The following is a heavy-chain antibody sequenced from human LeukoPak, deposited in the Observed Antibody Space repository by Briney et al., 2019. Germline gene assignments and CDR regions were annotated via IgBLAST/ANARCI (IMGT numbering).Heavy chain of an antibody. CDR1: GFTFTTFG. D-gene: IGHD1/OR15-1a*01. V-gene: IGHV3-30*18. J-gene: IGHJ4*02. Sequence: GRSLKLSCGASGFTFTTFGIHWVRQAPGKGLEWVAAISPDGNSEYYADSVKGRFTVSRDNSKNMIYLQMNSLRGEDSDVYYCAKINNNDDYWGQGTLVTVSS. CDR2: ISPDGNSE. CDR3: AKINNNDDY.